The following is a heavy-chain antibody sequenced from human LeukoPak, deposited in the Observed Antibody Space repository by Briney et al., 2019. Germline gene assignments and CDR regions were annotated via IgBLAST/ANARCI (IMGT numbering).Heavy chain of an antibody. CDR3: TRDDYGDYVGGFDY. V-gene: IGHV3-49*03. J-gene: IGHJ4*02. CDR2: IRSKAYGGTT. Sequence: GGSLRLSCTASGFTFGDYAMSWFRQAPGKGLEWLGFIRSKAYGGTTEYAASVKGRFTISRDDSKSIAYLQMNSLKTEDTAVYYCTRDDYGDYVGGFDYWGQGTLVTVSS. D-gene: IGHD4-17*01. CDR1: GFTFGDYA.